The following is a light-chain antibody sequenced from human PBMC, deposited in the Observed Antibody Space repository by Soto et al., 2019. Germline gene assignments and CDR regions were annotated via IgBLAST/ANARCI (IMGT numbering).Light chain of an antibody. V-gene: IGKV4-1*01. Sequence: DIVMTQPPDSLAVSLGERATINCKSSQSVLYSSNNKNYLAWYQQKPGQPPKLLIYWASTRESGVPDRFSGSGSGTDFTLTISSLLAEDVAVYYCQQYYSTPYTFGQGTKLEIK. CDR1: QSVLYSSNNKNY. CDR2: WAS. CDR3: QQYYSTPYT. J-gene: IGKJ2*01.